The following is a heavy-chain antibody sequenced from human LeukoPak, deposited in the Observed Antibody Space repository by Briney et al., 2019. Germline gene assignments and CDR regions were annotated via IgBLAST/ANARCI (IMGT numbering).Heavy chain of an antibody. V-gene: IGHV4-39*01. Sequence: PSETLSLTCAVYGGSFSGYYWGWIRQPPGKGLEWIGSIYYSGSTYYNPSLKSRVTISVDTSKNQFSLKLSSVTAADTAVYYCARRPQGYYDSSGGWFDPWGQGTLVTVSS. CDR2: IYYSGST. J-gene: IGHJ5*02. CDR3: ARRPQGYYDSSGGWFDP. D-gene: IGHD3-22*01. CDR1: GGSFSGYY.